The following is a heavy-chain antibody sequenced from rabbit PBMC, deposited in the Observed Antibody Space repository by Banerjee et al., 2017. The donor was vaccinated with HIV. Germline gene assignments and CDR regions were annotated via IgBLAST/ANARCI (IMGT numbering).Heavy chain of an antibody. CDR1: GFDFSSNA. J-gene: IGHJ4*01. CDR2: INTSSGST. D-gene: IGHD4-1*01. Sequence: QEQLVESGGGLVQPEGSLTLTCKASGFDFSSNAMCWVRQAPGKRPEWIACINTSSGSTVYATWAKGRFTISRTSSTTVALQMTSLTAADTATYFCARDLAGVIGWNFNLWGPGTL. CDR3: ARDLAGVIGWNFNL. V-gene: IGHV1S47*01.